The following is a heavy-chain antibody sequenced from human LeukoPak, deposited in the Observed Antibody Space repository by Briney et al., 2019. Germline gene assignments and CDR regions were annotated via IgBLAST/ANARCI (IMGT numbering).Heavy chain of an antibody. Sequence: GESLKISCKGSGYSFTSYWIGWVRQMPGKGLEWMGIIYPGDSDTGYSPSFQGQVTISADKSISTAYLQWSSLKASDTAMYYCARTYSSGYSVWGYYYYYGMDVWGQGTTVTVSS. CDR2: IYPGDSDT. CDR3: ARTYSSGYSVWGYYYYYGMDV. CDR1: GYSFTSYW. D-gene: IGHD3-22*01. J-gene: IGHJ6*02. V-gene: IGHV5-51*01.